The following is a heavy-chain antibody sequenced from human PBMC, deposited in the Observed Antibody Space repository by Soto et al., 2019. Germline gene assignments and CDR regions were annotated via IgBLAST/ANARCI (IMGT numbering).Heavy chain of an antibody. Sequence: SETLSLTFTVSDSSISGDYWSWIRQPPGKGLEWIGYIYYSGSTDYNPSLKSRVTISVDTSKNQFSLKLISVTAADTAVYYCASLRDTSSWYYAYWGQGTLVTVSS. V-gene: IGHV4-59*08. CDR2: IYYSGST. D-gene: IGHD6-13*01. J-gene: IGHJ4*02. CDR3: ASLRDTSSWYYAY. CDR1: DSSISGDY.